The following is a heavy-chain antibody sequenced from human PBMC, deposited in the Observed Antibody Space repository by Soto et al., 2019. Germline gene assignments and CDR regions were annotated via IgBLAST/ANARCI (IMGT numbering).Heavy chain of an antibody. CDR2: ISAGGDSA. J-gene: IGHJ4*02. Sequence: DVYLLESGGGLVQPGGSLRLSCAASGFTFTTYAMGWVRQAPGRGLEWVSAISAGGDSAYYADAVKGRLTISRDNAKNTLYLQMNTLRAGDTAVYYCAKGSSYFGSGSYYNDPFDYWGQGTLVTVSS. D-gene: IGHD3-10*01. CDR3: AKGSSYFGSGSYYNDPFDY. V-gene: IGHV3-23*01. CDR1: GFTFTTYA.